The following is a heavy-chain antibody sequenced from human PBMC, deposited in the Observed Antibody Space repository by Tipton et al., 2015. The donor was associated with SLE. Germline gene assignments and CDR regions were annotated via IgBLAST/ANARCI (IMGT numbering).Heavy chain of an antibody. D-gene: IGHD5-12*01. V-gene: IGHV4-59*08. CDR1: GGSISSYY. CDR3: AGTDETGGSPIVATTRVDY. J-gene: IGHJ4*02. CDR2: IYYSGST. Sequence: LRLSCTVSGGSISSYYWSWIRQPPGKGLEWIGYIYYSGSTNYNPSLKSRVTISVDTSKNHFSLKLSSVTAADTAVYYCAGTDETGGSPIVATTRVDYWGQGTLVTVSS.